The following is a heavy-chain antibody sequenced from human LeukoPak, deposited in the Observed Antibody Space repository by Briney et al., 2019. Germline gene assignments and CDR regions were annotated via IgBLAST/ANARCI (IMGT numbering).Heavy chain of an antibody. J-gene: IGHJ3*02. D-gene: IGHD3-22*01. CDR2: ISGSGST. Sequence: PSETLSLTCSVSGDSISYFYWSWIRQAAGKGLEWIGRISGSGSTDYNASLKSRVTMSVDTSKNQLSLKVISVTAADTAVYFCARGPYSYDSSGAFDIWGQGTMVTVSS. CDR1: GDSISYFY. V-gene: IGHV4-4*07. CDR3: ARGPYSYDSSGAFDI.